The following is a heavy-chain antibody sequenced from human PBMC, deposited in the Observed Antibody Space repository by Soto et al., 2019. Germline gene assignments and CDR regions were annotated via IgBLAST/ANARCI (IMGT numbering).Heavy chain of an antibody. CDR3: AKDLRYTYGYQDYCAMDV. D-gene: IGHD5-18*01. CDR1: GFTYSSYE. Sequence: GGPLSRSCTSSGFTYSSYEMTWQRQDPGEGLEWVSYISSSRRTIYYADSVKGRFTISRDNAKNSLYLQMNSLRAEDTAVYYWAKDLRYTYGYQDYCAMDVGGQGTTDTVYS. V-gene: IGHV3-48*03. J-gene: IGHJ6*02. CDR2: ISSSRRTI.